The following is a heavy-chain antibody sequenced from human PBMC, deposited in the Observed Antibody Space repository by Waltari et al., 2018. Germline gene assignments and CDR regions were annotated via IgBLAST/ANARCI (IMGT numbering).Heavy chain of an antibody. Sequence: EVQLVESGGGLVQPGGSLRLSCAASGFTFSSYAMSWVRQAPGKGLEWVSAISGSGGRKYYADSVKGRFTISRDNSKNTLYLQMNSLRAEDTAVYYCAKDLGNWNYPDYWGQGTLVTVSS. J-gene: IGHJ4*02. CDR1: GFTFSSYA. D-gene: IGHD1-7*01. CDR2: ISGSGGRK. CDR3: AKDLGNWNYPDY. V-gene: IGHV3-23*04.